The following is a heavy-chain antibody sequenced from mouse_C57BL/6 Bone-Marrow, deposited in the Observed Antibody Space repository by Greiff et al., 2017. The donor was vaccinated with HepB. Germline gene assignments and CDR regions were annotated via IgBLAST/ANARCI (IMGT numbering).Heavy chain of an antibody. CDR1: GFSLTSYG. V-gene: IGHV2-2*01. CDR2: IWSGGST. D-gene: IGHD1-1*01. Sequence: VQLQQSGPGLVQPSQSLSITCTVSGFSLTSYGVHWVRQSPGKGLEWLGVIWSGGSTDYNAAFISRLSISKDNSTSQVFYKMNSQKADDAAIYYCTRNFGYHGSSYVDYWGQGTTLTVSS. CDR3: TRNFGYHGSSYVDY. J-gene: IGHJ2*01.